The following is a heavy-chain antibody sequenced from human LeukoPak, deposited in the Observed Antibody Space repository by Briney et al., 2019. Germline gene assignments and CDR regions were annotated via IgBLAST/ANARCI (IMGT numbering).Heavy chain of an antibody. V-gene: IGHV3-15*01. CDR2: IKSKTDGGTT. CDR3: ARGLGRQWLVHLDY. CDR1: GFTFSNAW. D-gene: IGHD6-19*01. Sequence: GGSLRLSCAASGFTFSNAWMSWVRQAPGEGLEWVGRIKSKTDGGTTDYAAPVKGRFTISRDDSKNTLYLQMNSLKTEDTAVYSCARGLGRQWLVHLDYWGQGTLVTVSS. J-gene: IGHJ4*02.